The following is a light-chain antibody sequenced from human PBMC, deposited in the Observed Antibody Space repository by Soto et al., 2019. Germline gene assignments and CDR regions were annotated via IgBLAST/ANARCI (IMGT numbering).Light chain of an antibody. CDR2: GAS. Sequence: EIVMTQSPATLSVSPGERATLSCRASQSVSSNLAWYQQKPGQAPRLLIYGASTRATGIPARFSGSGSGTEFTLTISGLQSEDFAVYYCQQYDSSPRTFGQGTKVDIK. CDR1: QSVSSN. J-gene: IGKJ1*01. CDR3: QQYDSSPRT. V-gene: IGKV3-15*01.